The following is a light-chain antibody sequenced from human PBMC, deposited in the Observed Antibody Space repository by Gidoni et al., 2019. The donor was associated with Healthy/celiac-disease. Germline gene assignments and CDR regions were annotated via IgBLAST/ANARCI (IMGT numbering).Light chain of an antibody. CDR2: DAS. CDR3: QQRSNWLLT. J-gene: IGKJ4*01. Sequence: EIVLTQSPATLSLSPGERATLSCRASQSASSYLAWYQQKPGQAPRLLIYDASNRATGIPARFSGSGSGTDFTLTISSLEPEDFAVYYCQQRSNWLLTFGGGTKEEIK. CDR1: QSASSY. V-gene: IGKV3-11*01.